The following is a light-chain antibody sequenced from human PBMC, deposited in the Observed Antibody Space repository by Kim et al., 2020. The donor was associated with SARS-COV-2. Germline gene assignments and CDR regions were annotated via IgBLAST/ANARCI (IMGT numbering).Light chain of an antibody. CDR2: WAS. J-gene: IGKJ4*01. Sequence: DIVMTQSPDSLAVSLGERATIKCKSSQSVLYSSNNKNYLAWYQQKPGQPPKLLIYWASTRESGVPGRFSGSESGTDFTLTISSLQAEDVAVYYCQQYYSTPLTFGGGTKVDIK. CDR1: QSVLYSSNNKNY. CDR3: QQYYSTPLT. V-gene: IGKV4-1*01.